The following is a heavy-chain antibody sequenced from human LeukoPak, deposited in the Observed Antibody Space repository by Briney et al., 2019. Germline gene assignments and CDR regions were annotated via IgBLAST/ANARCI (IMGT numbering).Heavy chain of an antibody. V-gene: IGHV3-53*01. Sequence: GGSLRLSCAASGFTVSSNYMSWVRQAPGKGLEWVSVIYSGGSIYYADSVKGRFTISRDNSKNTLYLQMNSLRAEDTAVYYCASYYYDSSGPRIRQAFDIWGQGTMVTVSS. CDR1: GFTVSSNY. CDR2: IYSGGSI. J-gene: IGHJ3*02. CDR3: ASYYYDSSGPRIRQAFDI. D-gene: IGHD3-22*01.